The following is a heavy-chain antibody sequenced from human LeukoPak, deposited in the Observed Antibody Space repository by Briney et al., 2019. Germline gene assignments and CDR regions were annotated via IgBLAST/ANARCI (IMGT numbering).Heavy chain of an antibody. D-gene: IGHD3-16*02. CDR2: VNGNGGST. CDR1: GFSFSTYA. J-gene: IGHJ4*02. V-gene: IGHV3-23*01. Sequence: GGSLRLSCAASGFSFSTYAMSWVRQAPGKGLEWVSGVNGNGGSTSYADSVKGRFTTFRDNSKNTVYLQMNSLRVEDTAVYYCAKSLYGGCDYWGQGTVVTVSS. CDR3: AKSLYGGCDY.